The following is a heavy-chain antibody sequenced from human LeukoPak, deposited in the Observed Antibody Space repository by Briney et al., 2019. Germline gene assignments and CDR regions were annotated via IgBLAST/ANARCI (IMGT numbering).Heavy chain of an antibody. CDR2: INHSGST. CDR1: GGSFSGYY. D-gene: IGHD3-16*02. J-gene: IGHJ4*02. Sequence: SETLSLTCAVYGGSFSGYYWSWIRQPPGKGLEWIGEINHSGSTNYNPSLKSRVTISVDTSKNQFSLKLSSVTAADTAVYYCARGLPIYDYVWGSYPTPHLDYWGQGTLVTVSS. CDR3: ARGLPIYDYVWGSYPTPHLDY. V-gene: IGHV4-34*01.